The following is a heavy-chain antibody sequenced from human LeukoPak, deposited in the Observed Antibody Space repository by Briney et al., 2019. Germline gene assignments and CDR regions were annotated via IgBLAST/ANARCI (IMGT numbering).Heavy chain of an antibody. D-gene: IGHD3-22*01. V-gene: IGHV4-61*01. CDR1: GGSVSSGSYY. J-gene: IGHJ4*02. CDR3: ARVPIVVVTYFDY. CDR2: ICYSGST. Sequence: PSETLSLTCTVSGGSVSSGSYYWSWIRQPPGKGLEWIGYICYSGSTNYNPSLKSRVTISVDTSKNQFSLKLSSVTAADTAVYYCARVPIVVVTYFDYWGQGTLVTVSS.